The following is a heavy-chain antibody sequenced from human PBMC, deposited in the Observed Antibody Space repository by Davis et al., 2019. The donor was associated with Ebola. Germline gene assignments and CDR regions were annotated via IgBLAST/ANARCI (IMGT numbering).Heavy chain of an antibody. CDR2: IIPIFGTA. Sequence: AASVKVSCKASGGTFSSYAISWVRQAPGQGLEWMGGIIPIFGTANYAQKFQGRVTITADESTSTAYMELRSLRSDDTAVYYCSSSSSLSGMYNWFDPWGQGTLVTVSS. CDR3: SSSSSLSGMYNWFDP. V-gene: IGHV1-69*13. J-gene: IGHJ5*02. D-gene: IGHD6-6*01. CDR1: GGTFSSYA.